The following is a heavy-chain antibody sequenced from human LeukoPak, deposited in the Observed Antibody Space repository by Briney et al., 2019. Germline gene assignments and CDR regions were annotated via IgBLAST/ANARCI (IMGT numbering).Heavy chain of an antibody. D-gene: IGHD2-21*01. V-gene: IGHV3-53*01. CDR3: ARAHNCGGDCYSGMDV. CDR2: IYSGGST. Sequence: GGSLRLSCAASGFTVSTNYMSWVRQAPGKGLEWVSVIYSGGSTYYADSVKGRFTISRDNSKNTVYLQMNSLRAEDTAVYYCARAHNCGGDCYSGMDVWGKGITVTVSS. CDR1: GFTVSTNY. J-gene: IGHJ6*04.